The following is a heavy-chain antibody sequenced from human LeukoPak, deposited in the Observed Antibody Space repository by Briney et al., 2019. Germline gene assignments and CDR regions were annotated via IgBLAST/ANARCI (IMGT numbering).Heavy chain of an antibody. CDR2: ISSSGSTI. V-gene: IGHV3-48*03. CDR1: GFTFSSYE. D-gene: IGHD4-17*01. CDR3: ARLDYGDYGSFDY. Sequence: GGSLRLSCAASGFTFSSYEMNWVRQAPGKGLEWVSYISSSGSTIYYADSVKGRFTISRDNAKNSLYLQMNSLRAEDTAVYYCARLDYGDYGSFDYWGQGTLVTVSS. J-gene: IGHJ4*02.